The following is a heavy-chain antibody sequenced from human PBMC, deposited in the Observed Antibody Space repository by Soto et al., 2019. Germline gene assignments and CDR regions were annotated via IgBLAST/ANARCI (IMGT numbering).Heavy chain of an antibody. CDR3: ARGGVSTRTFDY. J-gene: IGHJ4*02. D-gene: IGHD3-3*01. CDR1: GYNFAGYW. Sequence: PGESLKMSGKGSGYNFAGYWIAWVRQMPGKGLELMGIIYPSDSDTRYRPSFQGQVTISADKSISSAYLQWSSLRASDTAMYYCARGGVSTRTFDYWGQGTPVTVSS. V-gene: IGHV5-51*01. CDR2: IYPSDSDT.